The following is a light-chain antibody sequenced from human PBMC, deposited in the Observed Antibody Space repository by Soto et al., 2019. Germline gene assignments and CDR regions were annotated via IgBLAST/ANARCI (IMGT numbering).Light chain of an antibody. CDR1: QSVTNNQ. V-gene: IGKV3-20*01. CDR3: HQYSSSPPLT. CDR2: GAS. Sequence: EIVLTQSPGTLSLSPGERATLSCRASQSVTNNQFAWFRQKPGQAPRLLIWGASNRATGIPDRFSGSGSGKDFTLTISRLEPEDFAVYYCHQYSSSPPLTLGGGTKVDIK. J-gene: IGKJ4*01.